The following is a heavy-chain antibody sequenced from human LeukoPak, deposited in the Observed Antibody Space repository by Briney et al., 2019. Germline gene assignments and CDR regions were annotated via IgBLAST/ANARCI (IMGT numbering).Heavy chain of an antibody. CDR3: ARARFVLQYFDRLADSQTNDYYFDY. J-gene: IGHJ4*02. CDR2: IIPIFGTA. Sequence: SVKVSCKASGGTFSSYAISWVRQAPGQGLEWMGGIIPIFGTANYAQKFQGRVTITADKSTSTAYMELSSLRSEDTAVYYCARARFVLQYFDRLADSQTNDYYFDYWGQGTLVTVSS. V-gene: IGHV1-69*06. D-gene: IGHD3-9*01. CDR1: GGTFSSYA.